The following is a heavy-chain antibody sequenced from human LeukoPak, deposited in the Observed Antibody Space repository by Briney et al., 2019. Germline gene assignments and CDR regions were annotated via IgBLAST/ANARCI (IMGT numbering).Heavy chain of an antibody. CDR3: ARLVVVAATPDY. CDR2: ISAYNGNT. CDR1: GYTFTSYG. J-gene: IGHJ4*02. V-gene: IGHV1-18*01. Sequence: ASVKVSCKASGYTFTSYGISWVRQAPGQGLEWMGWISAYNGNTNYAQKLQGRVTMTTDTSTSTAYTELRSLRSDDTAVYYCARLVVVAATPDYWGQGTLVTVSS. D-gene: IGHD2-15*01.